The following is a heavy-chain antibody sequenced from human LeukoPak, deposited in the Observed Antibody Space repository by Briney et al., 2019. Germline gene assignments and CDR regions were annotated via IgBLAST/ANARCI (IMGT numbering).Heavy chain of an antibody. CDR1: GFTFSSYS. V-gene: IGHV3-21*01. J-gene: IGHJ4*02. Sequence: PGGSLRLSCAASGFTFSSYSMNWVRQAPRKGLERVSSISSSSSYIYYADSVKGRFTISRDNAKNSLYLQMNSLRAEDTAVYYCARVRYSSGASSYWGQGTLVTVSS. CDR3: ARVRYSSGASSY. CDR2: ISSSSSYI. D-gene: IGHD6-19*01.